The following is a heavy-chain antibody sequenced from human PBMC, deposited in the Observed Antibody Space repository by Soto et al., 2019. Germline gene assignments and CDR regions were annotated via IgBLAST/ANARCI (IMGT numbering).Heavy chain of an antibody. V-gene: IGHV4-59*01. J-gene: IGHJ3*02. CDR2: IYYSGST. CDR3: AGGGSGWYEDAFDI. CDR1: GGSISSYY. D-gene: IGHD6-19*01. Sequence: SETLSLTCTVSGGSISSYYWSWIRQPPGKGLEWIGYIYYSGSTNYNPSLKSRVTISVDTSKNQFSLKLSSVTAADTAVYYCAGGGSGWYEDAFDIWGQGTMVTVSS.